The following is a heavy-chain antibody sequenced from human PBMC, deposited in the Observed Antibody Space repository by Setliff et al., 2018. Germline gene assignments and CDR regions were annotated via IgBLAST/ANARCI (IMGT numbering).Heavy chain of an antibody. J-gene: IGHJ2*01. D-gene: IGHD2-2*01. V-gene: IGHV4-34*01. CDR3: ARAVPRGATPDYWYFDL. Sequence: SETLSLTCAVYGGSFSGYHWSWIRQAPGKGLEWVGSIYHSGSTYFNPSLKSRVTISVDTSKNQFSLKLNSVTAADTTVYYCARAVPRGATPDYWYFDLWGRGTLVTVSS. CDR2: IYHSGST. CDR1: GGSFSGYH.